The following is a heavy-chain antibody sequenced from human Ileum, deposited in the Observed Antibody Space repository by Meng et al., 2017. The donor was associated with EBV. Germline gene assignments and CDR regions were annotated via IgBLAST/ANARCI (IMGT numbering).Heavy chain of an antibody. Sequence: QVQLLQSGPEVKKPGASVRVSCKASPYAFGTYGISWVRQAPGLGLEWMGWFVNYRDTYPAPKFQDRVTMTTDTHTNTVIMELRSLTSDDTAVYYCVKGTPGRSYCDYWGQGTLVNVSS. V-gene: IGHV1-18*01. CDR2: FVNYRDT. J-gene: IGHJ4*02. CDR3: VKGTPGRSYCDY. CDR1: PYAFGTYG. D-gene: IGHD3-10*01.